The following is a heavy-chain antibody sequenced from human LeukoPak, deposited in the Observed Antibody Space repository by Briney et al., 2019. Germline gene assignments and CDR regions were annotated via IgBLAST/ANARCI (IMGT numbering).Heavy chain of an antibody. CDR1: GGTFSSYA. V-gene: IGHV1-46*01. CDR3: SRDLGGSYNDY. Sequence: ASVKVSCKASGGTFSSYAISWVRQAPGQGLEWVGVINPSGATTTYAQKFQGRVTMTRDTSTSTVYMELSSLRIEDTAMYYCSRDLGGSYNDYWGQGTMVTVSS. D-gene: IGHD1-26*01. CDR2: INPSGATT. J-gene: IGHJ4*02.